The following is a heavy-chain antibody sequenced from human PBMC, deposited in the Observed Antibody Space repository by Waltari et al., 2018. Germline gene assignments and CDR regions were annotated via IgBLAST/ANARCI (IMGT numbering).Heavy chain of an antibody. J-gene: IGHJ1*01. V-gene: IGHV4-34*01. CDR1: GGSFSGYY. Sequence: QVQLQQWGAGLLKPSETLSLTCAVYGGSFSGYYCSWIRQPPGKGLEWIGEINHSGSTNYNPSLKSRVTISVDTSKNQFSLKLSSVTAADTAVYYCARTLGYCPSTSCYRYFQHWGQGTLVTVSS. CDR3: ARTLGYCPSTSCYRYFQH. D-gene: IGHD2-2*02. CDR2: INHSGST.